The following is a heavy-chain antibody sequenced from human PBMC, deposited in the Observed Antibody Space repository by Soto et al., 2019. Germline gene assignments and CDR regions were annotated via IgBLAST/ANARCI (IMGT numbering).Heavy chain of an antibody. CDR1: GGTFSSYA. CDR3: ARTYYDILTGYYRGYYFDY. CDR2: IIPIFGTA. Sequence: ASVKVSCKVSGGTFSSYAISWVRQAPGQGLEWMGGIIPIFGTANYAQKFQGRVTITADESTSTAYMELSSLRSEDTAVYYCARTYYDILTGYYRGYYFDYWGQGTLVTVSS. J-gene: IGHJ4*02. D-gene: IGHD3-9*01. V-gene: IGHV1-69*13.